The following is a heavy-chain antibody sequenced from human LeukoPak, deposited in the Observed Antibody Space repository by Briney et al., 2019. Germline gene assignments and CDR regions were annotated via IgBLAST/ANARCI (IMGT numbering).Heavy chain of an antibody. V-gene: IGHV3-30-3*01. J-gene: IGHJ6*02. CDR1: GFTFSSYA. D-gene: IGHD2-2*01. CDR3: ARDIVPAALYYGMDV. Sequence: PGRSLRLSCAASGFTFSSYAMHWVRQAPGKGLEWVAVISYDGSNKYYADSVKGRFTISRDNPKNTLYLQMNSLRAEDTAVYYCARDIVPAALYYGMDVWGQGTTVTVSS. CDR2: ISYDGSNK.